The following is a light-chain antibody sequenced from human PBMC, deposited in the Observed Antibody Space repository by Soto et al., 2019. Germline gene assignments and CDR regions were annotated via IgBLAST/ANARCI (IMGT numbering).Light chain of an antibody. CDR1: QSISSW. V-gene: IGKV1-5*03. CDR3: QQYDGYPFT. J-gene: IGKJ4*01. Sequence: DIQMTQSPSALSTFVGDRVTITCRASQSISSWLAWFQQKPGKAPKPLIYKASNLESGVPSRFSGSGSGTEFTLTINSLQPDDFATYYCQQYDGYPFTFGGGTKVEIK. CDR2: KAS.